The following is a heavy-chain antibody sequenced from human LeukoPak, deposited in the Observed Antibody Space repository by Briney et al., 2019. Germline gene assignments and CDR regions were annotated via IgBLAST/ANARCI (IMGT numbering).Heavy chain of an antibody. CDR1: GFTFSNYG. CDR3: ANYGSVSYFAY. J-gene: IGHJ4*02. Sequence: PGRSLRFSCAASGFTFSNYGMHWVRQAPGKGLEWVALISYDGSNKYYADSVKGRFTVSRDNSKNTLYLQMISLRAEDTAVYYCANYGSVSYFAYWGQGTLVTVSS. D-gene: IGHD3-10*01. V-gene: IGHV3-30*18. CDR2: ISYDGSNK.